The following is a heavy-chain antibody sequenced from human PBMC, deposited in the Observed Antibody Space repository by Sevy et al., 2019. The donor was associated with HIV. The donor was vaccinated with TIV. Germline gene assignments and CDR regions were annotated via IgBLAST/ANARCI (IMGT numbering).Heavy chain of an antibody. D-gene: IGHD6-13*01. Sequence: GGSLRLSCAVSGLTVSSNYMSWVRQAPGKGLEWVSLIYSGGATYYAGSVNGRYTIYGDDYKNTLYLQVDSLRAEDTAVYYCARGGRDSNWFRSFDYWGRGTLVTVSS. V-gene: IGHV3-53*01. CDR1: GLTVSSNY. CDR2: IYSGGAT. CDR3: ARGGRDSNWFRSFDY. J-gene: IGHJ4*02.